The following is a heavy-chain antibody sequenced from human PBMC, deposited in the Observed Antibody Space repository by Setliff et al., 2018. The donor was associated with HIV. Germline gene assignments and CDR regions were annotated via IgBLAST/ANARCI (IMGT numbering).Heavy chain of an antibody. Sequence: HPGGSLRLSCAASGFTFDDYAMHWVRQGPGKGLEWVSLISWDGGSTHYADSVKGRSTMSRDNSKNSLYLQMNSLRAEDTALYYCAKDYYGSGSYPDYWGQGTQVTVSS. V-gene: IGHV3-43D*04. CDR3: AKDYYGSGSYPDY. J-gene: IGHJ4*02. CDR1: GFTFDDYA. D-gene: IGHD3-10*01. CDR2: ISWDGGST.